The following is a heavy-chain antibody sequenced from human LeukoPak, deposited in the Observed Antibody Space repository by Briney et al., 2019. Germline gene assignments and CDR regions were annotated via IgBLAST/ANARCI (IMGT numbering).Heavy chain of an antibody. CDR3: ARVNDFWTGSPFDY. J-gene: IGHJ4*02. CDR1: GYTFTSYA. V-gene: IGHV7-4-1*01. D-gene: IGHD3/OR15-3a*01. Sequence: ASVKVSCKASGYTFTSYAMNWVRQAPGQGLEWMGWINTNTGNSTYAQGFTGRFVFSLDTSVSTAYLQIGSLKAEDTAVYYCARVNDFWTGSPFDYWGQGTLVTVSS. CDR2: INTNTGNS.